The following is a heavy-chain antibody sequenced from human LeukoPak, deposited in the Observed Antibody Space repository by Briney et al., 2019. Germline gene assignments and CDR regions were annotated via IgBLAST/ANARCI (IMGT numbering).Heavy chain of an antibody. V-gene: IGHV3-7*01. Sequence: GGSLRLSCAASGFTFSSYWMSWVRQAPGKGREWVANIKQDGSEKYYVDSVKGRFTISRDNAKNSLYLQMNSLRAEDTAVYYCARDSVGDSSGYYYGYWGQGTLVTVSS. D-gene: IGHD3-22*01. CDR2: IKQDGSEK. CDR1: GFTFSSYW. CDR3: ARDSVGDSSGYYYGY. J-gene: IGHJ4*02.